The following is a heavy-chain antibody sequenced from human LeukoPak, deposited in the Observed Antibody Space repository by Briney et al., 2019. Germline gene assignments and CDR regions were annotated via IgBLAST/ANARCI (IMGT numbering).Heavy chain of an antibody. CDR2: INPNSGVT. J-gene: IGHJ4*02. D-gene: IGHD6-6*01. CDR1: GYTFTAHY. CDR3: ARHSSSGFDY. Sequence: ASVKVSCKASGYTFTAHYLHWVRRAPGQGLEWMGWINPNSGVTNSAQKFRGRVTVTRDTSISTAYMELSSLRSEDTAVYYCARHSSSGFDYWGQGTLVTVSS. V-gene: IGHV1-2*02.